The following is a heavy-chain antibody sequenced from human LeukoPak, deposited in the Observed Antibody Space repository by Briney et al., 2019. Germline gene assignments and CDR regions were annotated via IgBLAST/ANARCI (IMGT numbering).Heavy chain of an antibody. V-gene: IGHV3-30-3*01. CDR1: GFTFSSYA. Sequence: GGSLRLSCAASGFTFSSYAMHWVRQAPGKGLEWEAVISYDGSNKYYADSVKGRFTISRDNSKNTLYLQMNSLRAEDTAVYYCASHSRRVATAFWGQGTLVTVSS. D-gene: IGHD5-18*01. CDR2: ISYDGSNK. CDR3: ASHSRRVATAF. J-gene: IGHJ4*02.